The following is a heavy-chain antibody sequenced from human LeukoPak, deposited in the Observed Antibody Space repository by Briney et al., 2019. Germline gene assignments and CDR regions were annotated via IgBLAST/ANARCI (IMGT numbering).Heavy chain of an antibody. CDR2: INHSGST. CDR3: ARLLPYSSSQETKYNWFDP. V-gene: IGHV4-34*01. Sequence: SSETLSLTCAVYGGSSSGYYWSWIRQPPGKGLERIGEINHSGSTNYNPSLKSRVTISVDTSKNQFSLKLSSVTAADTAVYYCARLLPYSSSQETKYNWFDPRGQGTLVTVSS. CDR1: GGSSSGYY. D-gene: IGHD6-13*01. J-gene: IGHJ5*02.